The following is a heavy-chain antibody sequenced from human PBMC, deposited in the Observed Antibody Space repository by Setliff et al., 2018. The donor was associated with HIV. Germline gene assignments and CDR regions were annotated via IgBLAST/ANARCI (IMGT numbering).Heavy chain of an antibody. CDR1: GGSISSNW. CDR2: IYHSGST. V-gene: IGHV4-4*02. Sequence: SETLSLTCTVSGGSISSNWWSWVRQSPGKGLEWIGEIYHSGSTHYNPSLQSRVTISVDKSKGQFSLKLNSVTAADTAVYYCARGDGYRGNDAYYDTGLDVWGQGITVTVSS. D-gene: IGHD5-12*01. CDR3: ARGDGYRGNDAYYDTGLDV. J-gene: IGHJ6*02.